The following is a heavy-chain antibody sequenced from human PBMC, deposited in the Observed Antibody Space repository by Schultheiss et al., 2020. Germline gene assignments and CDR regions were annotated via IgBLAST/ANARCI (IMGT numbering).Heavy chain of an antibody. V-gene: IGHV3-30*04. CDR1: GFTFSPYA. Sequence: GGSLRLSCAASGFTFSPYAMHWVRQAPGKGLEWVAVISYDGSNKYYADSVKGRFTISRDNSKNTLYLQMNSLRAEDTAVYYCAKGTYQLFRGFDYWGQGTLVTVSS. CDR3: AKGTYQLFRGFDY. D-gene: IGHD2-21*01. CDR2: ISYDGSNK. J-gene: IGHJ4*02.